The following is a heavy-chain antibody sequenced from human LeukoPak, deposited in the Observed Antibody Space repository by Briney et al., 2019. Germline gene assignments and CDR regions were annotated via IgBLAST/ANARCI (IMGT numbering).Heavy chain of an antibody. D-gene: IGHD1-26*01. J-gene: IGHJ4*02. CDR1: EFAFSTYA. CDR2: LTGSGLST. CDR3: AKDLLGATGVFDY. Sequence: AGSLRLSCAASEFAFSTYAMSWVRQAPGKGLEWVSGLTGSGLSTYYADSVKCRFNISRDNSKNILYLQMNSLRADDTAVYFCAKDLLGATGVFDYWGQGTLVTVSS. V-gene: IGHV3-23*01.